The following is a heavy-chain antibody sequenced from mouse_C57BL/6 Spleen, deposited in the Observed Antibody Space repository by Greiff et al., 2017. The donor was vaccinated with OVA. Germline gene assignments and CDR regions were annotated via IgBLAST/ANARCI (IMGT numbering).Heavy chain of an antibody. Sequence: EVHLVESEGGLVQPGSSMKLSCTASGFTFSDYYMAWVRQVPEKGLEWVANINYDGSSTYYLDSLKSRFIISRDNAKNILYLQMSSLKSEDTATYYCARVWLLRAMDYWGQGTSVTVSS. CDR3: ARVWLLRAMDY. D-gene: IGHD2-3*01. J-gene: IGHJ4*01. CDR1: GFTFSDYY. CDR2: INYDGSST. V-gene: IGHV5-16*01.